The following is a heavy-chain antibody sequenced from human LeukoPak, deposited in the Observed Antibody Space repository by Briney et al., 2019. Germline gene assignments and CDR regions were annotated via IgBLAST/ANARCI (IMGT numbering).Heavy chain of an antibody. CDR2: INHSGST. CDR1: GGSFSGYY. D-gene: IGHD3-10*01. J-gene: IGHJ5*02. Sequence: KPSETLSLTCAVYGGSFSGYYWSWIRQPPGKGLEWIGEINHSGSTNYNPSLKSRVTISVDTSKNQFSLKLSSVTAADTAVHYCARGNVLLWFGELLGNWFDPWGQGTLVTVSS. V-gene: IGHV4-34*01. CDR3: ARGNVLLWFGELLGNWFDP.